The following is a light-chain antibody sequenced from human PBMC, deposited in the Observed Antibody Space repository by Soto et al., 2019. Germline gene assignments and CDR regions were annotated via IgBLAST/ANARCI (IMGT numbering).Light chain of an antibody. CDR1: QSVSVNY. Sequence: EIVLTQSPGTLSLSPGERATLSCRASQSVSVNYLAWYQQKPGQAPRLLIYGASSRATGIPDRFSGSGSGTHFTLTISRLEPEDFAVYYCLQCGRSPSITFGQGTRLEMK. V-gene: IGKV3-20*01. CDR2: GAS. CDR3: LQCGRSPSIT. J-gene: IGKJ5*01.